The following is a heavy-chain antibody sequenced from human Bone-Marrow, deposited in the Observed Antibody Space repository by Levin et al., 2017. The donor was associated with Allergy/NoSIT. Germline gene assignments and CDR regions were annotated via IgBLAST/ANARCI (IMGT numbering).Heavy chain of an antibody. J-gene: IGHJ4*02. CDR3: AKSVGAYPRNFDY. V-gene: IGHV3-23*01. CDR2: ISGSGCST. CDR1: GFTFSSYA. D-gene: IGHD1-26*01. Sequence: GGSLRLSCAASGFTFSSYAMSWVRQAPGKGLEWVSGISGSGCSTYYADSVKGRFTISRDNSKNTLYLQMNSLRAEDTAVYYCAKSVGAYPRNFDYWGQGTLVTVSS.